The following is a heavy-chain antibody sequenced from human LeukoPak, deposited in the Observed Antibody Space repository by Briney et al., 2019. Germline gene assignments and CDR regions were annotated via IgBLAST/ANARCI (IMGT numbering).Heavy chain of an antibody. J-gene: IGHJ4*02. CDR1: GFSLSTSGVG. Sequence: SGPTLVKPTQTLTLTCTFSGFSLSTSGVGVGWNRQPPGKALEWLALIYWDYDKRYSPSLKSRLTITKDTSKNQVVLTMTNMDPVDTATYYCAHSGMITFGGVIVDFDYWGQGTLVTVSS. CDR2: IYWDYDK. V-gene: IGHV2-5*02. D-gene: IGHD3-16*02. CDR3: AHSGMITFGGVIVDFDY.